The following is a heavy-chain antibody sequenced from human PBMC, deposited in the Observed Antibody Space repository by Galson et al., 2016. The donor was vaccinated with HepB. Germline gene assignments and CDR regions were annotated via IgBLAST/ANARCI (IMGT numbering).Heavy chain of an antibody. CDR2: ITSKTAVGTT. V-gene: IGHV3-15*01. Sequence: SLRLSCAASGFNFADAWMNWVRQAPGKGLEWVGRITSKTAVGTTDYAAPVKGRFTISRDDSKNTLYLQMNSLKTEDTAMYYCVTRGGENNWGPGTLVTVSS. CDR1: GFNFADAW. CDR3: VTRGGENN. J-gene: IGHJ4*02. D-gene: IGHD2-21*01.